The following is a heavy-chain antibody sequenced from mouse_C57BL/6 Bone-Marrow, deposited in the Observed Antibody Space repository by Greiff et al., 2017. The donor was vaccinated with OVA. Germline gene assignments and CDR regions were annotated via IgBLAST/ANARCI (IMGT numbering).Heavy chain of an antibody. Sequence: VHVKQSGPVLVKPGASVKMSCKASGYTFTDYYMNWVKQSHGKSLEWIGVINPYNGGTSYNQKFKGKATLTVDKSSSTAYMELNSLTSEDSAVYYCARTGDAMDYWGQGTSVTVSS. V-gene: IGHV1-19*01. CDR1: GYTFTDYY. J-gene: IGHJ4*01. CDR2: INPYNGGT. CDR3: ARTGDAMDY.